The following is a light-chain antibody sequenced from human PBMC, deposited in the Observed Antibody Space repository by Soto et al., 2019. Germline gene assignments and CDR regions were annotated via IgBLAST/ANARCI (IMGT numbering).Light chain of an antibody. CDR3: QQRSSWPT. CDR2: GAS. Sequence: EIVLTQSPGTLSLSPGERATLSCRASQTVSSSFLAWYQQTPGQAPRLLIYGASSRATGIPDRFSGSGSGTDFSLTISSLEPEDFAVYYCQQRSSWPTFGGGTKVDIK. J-gene: IGKJ4*01. CDR1: QTVSSSF. V-gene: IGKV3D-20*02.